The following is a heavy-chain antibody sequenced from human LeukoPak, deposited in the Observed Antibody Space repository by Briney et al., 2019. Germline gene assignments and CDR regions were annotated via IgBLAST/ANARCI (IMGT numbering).Heavy chain of an antibody. CDR2: IIPIFGTA. CDR1: GGTFSSYA. V-gene: IGHV1-69*05. J-gene: IGHJ4*02. CDR3: ASTLHYDFWSGYQFDY. Sequence: ASVKVSCKASGGTFSSYAISWVRQAPGQGLEWMGGIIPIFGTANYAQKFQGRVTITTDESTSTAYMELSSLRSEDTAVYYCASTLHYDFWSGYQFDYWGQGTLVTVSS. D-gene: IGHD3-3*01.